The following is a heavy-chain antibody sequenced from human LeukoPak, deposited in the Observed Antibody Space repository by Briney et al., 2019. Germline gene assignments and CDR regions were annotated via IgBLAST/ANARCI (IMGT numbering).Heavy chain of an antibody. CDR1: GFTFSSYA. CDR2: MSGSGSST. J-gene: IGHJ4*02. V-gene: IGHV3-23*01. D-gene: IGHD3-22*01. CDR3: AKINQPHYFDSSGYYYHFDY. Sequence: GGSLRLSCAASGFTFSSYAMSWVRQAPGKGLEWVSGMSGSGSSTYYADSVKGRFSISRDSSKNTLYLQMNSLRAEDTAVYYCAKINQPHYFDSSGYYYHFDYWGQGTLVTVSS.